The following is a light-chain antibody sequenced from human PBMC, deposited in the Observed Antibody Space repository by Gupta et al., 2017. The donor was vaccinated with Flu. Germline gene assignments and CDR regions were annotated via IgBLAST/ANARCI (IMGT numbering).Light chain of an antibody. CDR2: SSY. V-gene: IGLV1-44*01. J-gene: IGLJ2*01. CDR3: AAWDDTRNGPL. Sequence: QSVLTQPPSASGTPGQRVIISCSGSISDIGSNTVDWYQQIPGTAPKLLIYSSYQRPSGVPDRFSGSKSGTSASLAISGLQSEDEADYYCAAWDDTRNGPLFGGGTKLTVL. CDR1: ISDIGSNT.